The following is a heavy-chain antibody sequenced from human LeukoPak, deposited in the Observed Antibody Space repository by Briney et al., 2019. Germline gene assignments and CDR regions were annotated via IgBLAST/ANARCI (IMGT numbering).Heavy chain of an antibody. J-gene: IGHJ4*02. Sequence: SGTLSLTCAVSGDSISSGYWWSWVRQPPGKGLEWIGEIYQSGSTNYNPSLKSRVTISVDTSKNQFSLKLSSVTAADTAVYYCARGGGGYCSSTSCLFDYWGQGTLVTVSS. CDR2: IYQSGST. D-gene: IGHD2-2*01. CDR1: GDSISSGYW. V-gene: IGHV4-4*02. CDR3: ARGGGGYCSSTSCLFDY.